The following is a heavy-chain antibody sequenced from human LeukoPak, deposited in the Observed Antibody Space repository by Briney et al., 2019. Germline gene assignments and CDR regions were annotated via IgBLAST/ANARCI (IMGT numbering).Heavy chain of an antibody. CDR2: IYSGGST. V-gene: IGHV3-53*04. D-gene: IGHD1-26*01. CDR3: ARVGGSYGLDY. J-gene: IGHJ4*02. Sequence: VGSLRLSCAASGFTVSSNYMSWVRQAPGKGLEWVSVIYSGGSTFYADSVKGRFTISRHNSKNTLYLQMNRLRAEDTAVHYCARVGGSYGLDYWGQGTLVTVSS. CDR1: GFTVSSNY.